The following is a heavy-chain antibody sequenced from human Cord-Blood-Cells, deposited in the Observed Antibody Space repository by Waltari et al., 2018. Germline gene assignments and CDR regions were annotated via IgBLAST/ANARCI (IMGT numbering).Heavy chain of an antibody. J-gene: IGHJ4*02. V-gene: IGHV1-18*01. CDR2: ISAYNGNT. CDR1: CYTFTTSG. Sequence: QVQLVQSGAAQKQPGASVKCSCTDSCYTFTTSGTRWLRQAPGQGLERMGWISAYNGNTNYAQKLQGRVTMTTDTSTSTAYMELRSLRSDDTAVYYCARGGIAVAGRAKSPDYWGQGTLVTVSS. CDR3: ARGGIAVAGRAKSPDY. D-gene: IGHD6-19*01.